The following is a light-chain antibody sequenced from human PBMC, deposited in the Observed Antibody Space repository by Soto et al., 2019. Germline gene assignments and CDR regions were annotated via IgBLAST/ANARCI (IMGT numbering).Light chain of an antibody. CDR2: GAS. J-gene: IGKJ1*01. CDR3: QQYNNWPWT. V-gene: IGKV3-15*01. Sequence: EIVITQSPATLSVSSAARATLSCQASQSISDTLAWDQQKPGQAPRLLIHGASTRATGFPARFSGSGSGTDFTLTISSLQSEDFAVYYCQQYNNWPWTFGQGTKVDIK. CDR1: QSISDT.